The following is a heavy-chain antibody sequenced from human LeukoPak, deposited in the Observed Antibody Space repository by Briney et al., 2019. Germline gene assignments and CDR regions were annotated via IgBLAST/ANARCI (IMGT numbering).Heavy chain of an antibody. D-gene: IGHD3-16*01. Sequence: GGSLRLSCAASGFTFSSYGMSWVRQAPGKGLEWVSAISGSGNRTFYADSVKGRFTISRDNAKNSLYLQMNSLRAEDTAVYYCARDVGDYETGDYWGQGTLVTVSS. CDR3: ARDVGDYETGDY. J-gene: IGHJ4*02. CDR2: ISGSGNRT. CDR1: GFTFSSYG. V-gene: IGHV3-21*01.